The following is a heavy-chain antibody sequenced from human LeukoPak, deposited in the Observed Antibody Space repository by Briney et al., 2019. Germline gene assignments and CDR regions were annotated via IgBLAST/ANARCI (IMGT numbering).Heavy chain of an antibody. J-gene: IGHJ4*02. CDR2: INHSGST. D-gene: IGHD2-8*01. CDR1: GESFSGYY. Sequence: SETLSLTCAVYGESFSGYYWSWIRQPPGKGLEWIGEINHSGSTNYNPSLKSRVTISVDTSKNQFSLKLSSVTAADTAVYYCASSRCMLYRGCGYFDYWGQGTLVTVSS. V-gene: IGHV4-34*01. CDR3: ASSRCMLYRGCGYFDY.